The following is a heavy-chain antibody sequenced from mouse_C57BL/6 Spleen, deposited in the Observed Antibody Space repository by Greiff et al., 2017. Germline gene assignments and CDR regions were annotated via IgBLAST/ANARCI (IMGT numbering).Heavy chain of an antibody. Sequence: QVQLKESGAELMKPGASVKLSCKATGYTFTGYWIEWVKQRPGHGLEWIGEILPGSGRTHYNEKFKGKATFTADTSSNTAYMQLSSLTTEDSAIYYCARGPLLRDDVGWFAYWGQGTLVTVSA. V-gene: IGHV1-9*01. CDR3: ARGPLLRDDVGWFAY. CDR2: ILPGSGRT. D-gene: IGHD1-1*01. J-gene: IGHJ3*01. CDR1: GYTFTGYW.